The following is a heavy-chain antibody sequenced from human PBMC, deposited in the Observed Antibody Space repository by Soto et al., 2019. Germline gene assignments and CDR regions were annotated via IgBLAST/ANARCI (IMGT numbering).Heavy chain of an antibody. J-gene: IGHJ3*02. CDR3: AIEVMAAAGRDDAFDI. CDR2: INAGNGNT. D-gene: IGHD6-13*01. CDR1: GYTFTSYA. V-gene: IGHV1-3*01. Sequence: QVQLVQSGAEVKKPGASVKVSCKASGYTFTSYAMHWVRQAPGQRLEWMGWINAGNGNTKYSQKFHVRVTITRGTSASTDYVELGSLRSEDMAVYYCAIEVMAAAGRDDAFDIWGQVKIVTVS.